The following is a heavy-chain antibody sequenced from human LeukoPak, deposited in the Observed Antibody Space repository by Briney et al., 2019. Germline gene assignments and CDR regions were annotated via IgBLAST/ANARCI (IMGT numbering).Heavy chain of an antibody. CDR3: SAAVAGSFPG. CDR2: ISSDGIR. V-gene: IGHV3-64D*06. Sequence: GGSLRLSCAASGFTFSSYGMHWVRQAPGKGLEYVSTISSDGIRCYADSVKGRFTISRDNSKNTVYLQMSSLRTEDTAVYYCSAAVAGSFPGWGQGTLVIVSS. D-gene: IGHD6-19*01. J-gene: IGHJ4*02. CDR1: GFTFSSYG.